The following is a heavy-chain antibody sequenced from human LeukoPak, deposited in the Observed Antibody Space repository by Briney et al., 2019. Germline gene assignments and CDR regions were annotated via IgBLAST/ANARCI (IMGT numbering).Heavy chain of an antibody. CDR1: GYTFTSYY. Sequence: GASVKVSCKASGYTFTSYYMHWVRQAPGQGLEWMGIINPSGGSTSYAQKFQGRVTMTRDTSTSTVYMELSSLRSEDTAVYYCARDQFSGYSYGLADDHWGQGTLVTVSS. J-gene: IGHJ4*02. CDR2: INPSGGST. V-gene: IGHV1-46*01. D-gene: IGHD5-18*01. CDR3: ARDQFSGYSYGLADDH.